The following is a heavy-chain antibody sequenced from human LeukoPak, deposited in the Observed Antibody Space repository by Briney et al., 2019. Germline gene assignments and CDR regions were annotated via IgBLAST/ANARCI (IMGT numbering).Heavy chain of an antibody. V-gene: IGHV4-34*01. Sequence: SETLSLTCAVYGGSFSGYYWSWIRQPPGKGLEWIGEINHSGSTNYNPSLKSRVTISVDTSKNQLSLKLSSVTAADTAVYYCARGRYYYGSGSYIHNWFDPWGQGTLVTVSS. D-gene: IGHD3-10*01. CDR3: ARGRYYYGSGSYIHNWFDP. CDR1: GGSFSGYY. CDR2: INHSGST. J-gene: IGHJ5*02.